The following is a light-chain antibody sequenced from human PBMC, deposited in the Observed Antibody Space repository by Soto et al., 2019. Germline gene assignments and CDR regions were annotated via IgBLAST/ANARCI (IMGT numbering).Light chain of an antibody. CDR1: QSINSW. J-gene: IGKJ1*01. Sequence: DIQMTQSPSTLSASVGDRVTITCRASQSINSWLAWYQQKPGKAHKLLIYKASSLESGVPSRFSGSGSGTEFTLTISSLQPDDFATYYCQHSWTFGQGTKVEIK. CDR2: KAS. CDR3: QHSWT. V-gene: IGKV1-5*03.